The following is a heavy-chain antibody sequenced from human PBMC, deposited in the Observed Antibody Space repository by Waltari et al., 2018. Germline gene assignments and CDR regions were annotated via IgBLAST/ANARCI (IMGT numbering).Heavy chain of an antibody. CDR3: ASGYDYIWGSYRFDY. CDR1: GGSISSHY. D-gene: IGHD3-16*02. J-gene: IGHJ4*02. V-gene: IGHV4-59*11. Sequence: QVQLQESGPGLVKPSETLSLTCTVSGGSISSHYWSWIRQPPGKGLEWIGYIYYSWSTNYHPSLKSRVTISVDTSKNQCSLKLSSVTAADTAVYYCASGYDYIWGSYRFDYWGQGTLVTVSS. CDR2: IYYSWST.